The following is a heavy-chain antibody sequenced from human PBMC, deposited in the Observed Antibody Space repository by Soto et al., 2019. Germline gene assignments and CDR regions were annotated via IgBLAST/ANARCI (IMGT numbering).Heavy chain of an antibody. CDR2: IIPIFSTL. CDR3: ARDQVRQQLGGNYYYGIDV. CDR1: GGTFGNSA. J-gene: IGHJ6*02. D-gene: IGHD3-10*01. V-gene: IGHV1-69*12. Sequence: QVQLVQSGAEVKKPGSSVTVSCKASGGTFGNSAISWVRQAPGQGLEWMGGIIPIFSTLDYAQKFQGRVTITADESTTTAYMGLTSLKSEDTAVYYGARDQVRQQLGGNYYYGIDVWGQGTTVTVSS.